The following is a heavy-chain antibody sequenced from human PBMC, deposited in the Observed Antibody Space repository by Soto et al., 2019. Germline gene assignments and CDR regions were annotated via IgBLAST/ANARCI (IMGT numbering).Heavy chain of an antibody. CDR3: ARDSISIVVVTAIRAEYFQH. CDR2: ISAYNGNT. CDR1: GYTFTSYG. Sequence: GASVKVSCKASGYTFTSYGISWVRQAPGQGLEWMGWISAYNGNTNYAQKLQGRVTMTTDTSTSTAYMELRSLRSDDTAVYYCARDSISIVVVTAIRAEYFQHWRQGTLVTVSS. D-gene: IGHD2-21*02. V-gene: IGHV1-18*04. J-gene: IGHJ1*01.